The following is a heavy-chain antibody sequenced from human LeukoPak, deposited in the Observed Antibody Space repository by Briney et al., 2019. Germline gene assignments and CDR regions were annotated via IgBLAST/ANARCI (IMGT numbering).Heavy chain of an antibody. V-gene: IGHV3-23*01. CDR2: ISAGGGST. Sequence: GGSLRLSCAASGFTFTSYSMNWVRQAPGKGLEWVSVISAGGGSTYYADSVKGRFTISRDNSKNTLYLQMSSLRAEDTAVYYCAKERQNYGDYDYWGQGTLVTVSS. J-gene: IGHJ4*02. CDR3: AKERQNYGDYDY. CDR1: GFTFTSYS. D-gene: IGHD4-17*01.